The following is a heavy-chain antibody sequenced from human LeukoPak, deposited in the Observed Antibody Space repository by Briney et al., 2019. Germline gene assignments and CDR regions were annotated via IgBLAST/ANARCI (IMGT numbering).Heavy chain of an antibody. D-gene: IGHD2-2*01. CDR3: TREHAQGGFDY. V-gene: IGHV3-49*04. CDR1: GFTFGDYA. J-gene: IGHJ4*02. Sequence: PGGSLRLSCTASGFTFGDYAMSWVRQAPGKGLEWVGFIRSKAYGGTTEYAASVKGRFTISRGDSKSIAYLQMNSLKTEDTAVYYCTREHAQGGFDYWGQGTLVTVSS. CDR2: IRSKAYGGTT.